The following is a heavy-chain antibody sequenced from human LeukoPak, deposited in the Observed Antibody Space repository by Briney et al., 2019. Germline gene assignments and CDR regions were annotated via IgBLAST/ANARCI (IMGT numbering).Heavy chain of an antibody. CDR3: AREGAMIGWLDY. D-gene: IGHD1-26*01. J-gene: IGHJ4*02. V-gene: IGHV3-33*08. CDR2: IWYDGSNK. CDR1: GFTFSDHY. Sequence: GGSLRLSCAVSGFTFSDHYMDWVRQAPGKGLEWVAVIWYDGSNKYYADSVKGRFTISRDNSKNTLYLQMNSLRAEDTAVYYCAREGAMIGWLDYWGQGTLVTVSS.